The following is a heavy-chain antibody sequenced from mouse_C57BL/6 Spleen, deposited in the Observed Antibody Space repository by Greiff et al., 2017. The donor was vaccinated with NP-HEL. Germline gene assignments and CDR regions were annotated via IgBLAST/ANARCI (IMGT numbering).Heavy chain of an antibody. D-gene: IGHD2-4*01. CDR3: ARHDYDYDLKSRYFDV. V-gene: IGHV5-9*01. J-gene: IGHJ1*03. CDR2: ISGGGGNT. Sequence: EVKLVESGGGLVKPGGSLKLSCAASGFTFSSYTMSWVRQTPEKRLEWVATISGGGGNTYYPDSVKGRFTISRDNAKNTLYLQMSSLRSEDTALYYCARHDYDYDLKSRYFDVWGTGTTVTVSS. CDR1: GFTFSSYT.